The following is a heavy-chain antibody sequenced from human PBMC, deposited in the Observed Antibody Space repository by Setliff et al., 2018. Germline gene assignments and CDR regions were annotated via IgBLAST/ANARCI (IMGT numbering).Heavy chain of an antibody. Sequence: SVKVSCKASGGSFSNIGISWVRQAPGQGLEWMGGIIPLVGTTNYAQEFQGRLTITTDESTNTAYMELSSLRSEDTAMYYCAREKVVVVSATSYHYYMDVRGKGTTVTVSS. D-gene: IGHD2-15*01. J-gene: IGHJ6*03. CDR1: GGSFSNIG. V-gene: IGHV1-69*05. CDR2: IIPLVGTT. CDR3: AREKVVVVSATSYHYYMDV.